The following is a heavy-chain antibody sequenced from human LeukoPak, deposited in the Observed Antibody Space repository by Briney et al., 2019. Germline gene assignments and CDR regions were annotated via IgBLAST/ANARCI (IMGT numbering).Heavy chain of an antibody. CDR3: AKGRPYSSGPSVIEY. CDR1: GCTFSSYA. V-gene: IGHV3-23*01. Sequence: PGGSLRLSCAASGCTFSSYAMSWVRQAPGKGLEWVAVISNDGGTIYYADSVKGRFTISRDSSKDTSYPQINSLRAEDTAVCYCAKGRPYSSGPSVIEYWGQGTLVTVSS. J-gene: IGHJ4*02. CDR2: ISNDGGTI. D-gene: IGHD6-19*01.